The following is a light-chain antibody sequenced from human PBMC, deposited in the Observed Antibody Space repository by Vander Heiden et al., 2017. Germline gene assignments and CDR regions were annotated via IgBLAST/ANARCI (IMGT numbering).Light chain of an antibody. V-gene: IGKV3-15*01. CDR2: GAS. Sequence: EIVMTQSPATLSVSRGERATLSCRASQSVSSNLAWYQQKPGQAPSLLIYGASTRATGIPARFSGSGSGTEFTLTISSLQSEDFAVYYCQQYNNWPLYTFGQGTKLEIK. J-gene: IGKJ2*01. CDR1: QSVSSN. CDR3: QQYNNWPLYT.